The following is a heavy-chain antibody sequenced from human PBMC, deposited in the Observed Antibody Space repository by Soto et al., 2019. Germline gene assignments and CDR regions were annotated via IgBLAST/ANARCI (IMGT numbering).Heavy chain of an antibody. CDR2: INTAKGNT. CDR3: ARGPRLVSDFDARSAGAGFDS. V-gene: IGHV1-3*04. D-gene: IGHD2-21*02. J-gene: IGHJ4*02. Sequence: ASVKVSCKASGYTFTNCAIHWVRPAPGQGPQWMGWINTAKGNTRYPQNFQGRVTITRDTTANTAFLELSRLTSEDTAVYFCARGPRLVSDFDARSAGAGFDSWGLGTLVTSPQ. CDR1: GYTFTNCA.